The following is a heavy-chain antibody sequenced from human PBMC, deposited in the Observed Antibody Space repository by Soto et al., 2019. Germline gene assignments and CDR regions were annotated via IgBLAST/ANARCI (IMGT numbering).Heavy chain of an antibody. CDR2: IYYSGNT. Sequence: SETLSLTCTVSGGSISSSSYYWGWIRQPPGKGLEWIGTIYYSGNTYYNPSLKSRVTISVDKSKNQFSLKLSSVTAADTAVYYCARAGVTYYDILTGYYYFDYWGQGTLVTAPQ. V-gene: IGHV4-39*07. CDR1: GGSISSSSYY. J-gene: IGHJ4*02. CDR3: ARAGVTYYDILTGYYYFDY. D-gene: IGHD3-9*01.